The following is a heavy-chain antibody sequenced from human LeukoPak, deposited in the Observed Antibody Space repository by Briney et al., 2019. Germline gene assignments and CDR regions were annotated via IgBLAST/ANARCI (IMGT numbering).Heavy chain of an antibody. CDR3: ARSAAADANPFDY. D-gene: IGHD6-13*01. CDR1: GYIFSSYA. Sequence: ASVKVSCKASGYIFSSYAISWVRQAPGQGLEWMGGIIPIFGTANYAQKFQGRVTITADESTSTAYMELSSLRSEDTAVYYCARSAAADANPFDYWGQGTLVTVSS. CDR2: IIPIFGTA. J-gene: IGHJ4*02. V-gene: IGHV1-69*13.